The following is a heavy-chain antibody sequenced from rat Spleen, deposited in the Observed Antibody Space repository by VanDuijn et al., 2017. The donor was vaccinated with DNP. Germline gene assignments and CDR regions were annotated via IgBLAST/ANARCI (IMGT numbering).Heavy chain of an antibody. CDR1: GFTFSAYY. CDR3: VRWNAGHFDY. J-gene: IGHJ2*01. D-gene: IGHD4-1*01. Sequence: EVQLVESGGGLVQPGRSLKLSCAASGFTFSAYYMAWVRQAPAKGLEWVAYIGSAAYAPYYGDSVKGRFTISRDKAKSTLYLQMNSLRSEDMATYYCVRWNAGHFDYWGQGVMVTVSS. CDR2: IGSAAYAP. V-gene: IGHV5-22*01.